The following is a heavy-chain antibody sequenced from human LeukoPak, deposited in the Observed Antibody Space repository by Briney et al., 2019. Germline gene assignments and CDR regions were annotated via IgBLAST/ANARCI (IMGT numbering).Heavy chain of an antibody. V-gene: IGHV4-39*01. CDR3: ARLDASLTPGLGSYPDI. Sequence: SETLSLTCTVSGGSINSGKYYWGWIRQPPEKGLEWIGSIYYTGNTYYNPSLKSRVTISLDASKVQFSLKLTSMTAADTAVYSCARLDASLTPGLGSYPDIWGQGMSVTVSS. CDR1: GGSINSGKYY. J-gene: IGHJ4*02. D-gene: IGHD3-10*01. CDR2: IYYTGNT.